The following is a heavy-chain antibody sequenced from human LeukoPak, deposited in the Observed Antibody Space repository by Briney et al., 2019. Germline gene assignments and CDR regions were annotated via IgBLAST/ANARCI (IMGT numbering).Heavy chain of an antibody. D-gene: IGHD3-3*01. Sequence: SETLSLTCTVSGGSISSSSYYWGWIRQPPGKGLEWIGSIYYSGSTYYNPSLKSRVTISVDTSKNQFSLKLSSVTAADTAVYYCARDRSYDFWSGYYRTNWFDPWGQGTPVTVSS. CDR3: ARDRSYDFWSGYYRTNWFDP. J-gene: IGHJ5*02. V-gene: IGHV4-39*07. CDR1: GGSISSSSYY. CDR2: IYYSGST.